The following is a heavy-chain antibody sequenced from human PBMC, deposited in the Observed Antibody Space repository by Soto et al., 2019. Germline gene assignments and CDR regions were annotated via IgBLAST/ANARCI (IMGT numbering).Heavy chain of an antibody. CDR1: GFSLSNARMG. Sequence: QVTLKESGPVLVKPTETLTLTCTVSGFSLSNARMGVSWIRQPPGKALEWLAHIFSNDEKSYSTSLKSRLTISKDTSKSQVVLTMTNMDPVDTATYYCARIQYYGSGIRRTHLVRVRHRNEYYFDYWGQGTLVTVSS. CDR2: IFSNDEK. J-gene: IGHJ4*02. D-gene: IGHD3-10*01. CDR3: ARIQYYGSGIRRTHLVRVRHRNEYYFDY. V-gene: IGHV2-26*01.